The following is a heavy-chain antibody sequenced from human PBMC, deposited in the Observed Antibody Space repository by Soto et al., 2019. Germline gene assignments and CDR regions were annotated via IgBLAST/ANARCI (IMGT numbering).Heavy chain of an antibody. V-gene: IGHV6-1*01. Sequence: PSQTLSLTCAISGDSVSSSSVTWNWIRQSPSRGLEWLGRTYYRSKWYNDYAESVKSRITINPDTSKNQFSLHLNSVTPEDTAVYYCVSLIGNSLLACWAQRTLVTVSS. J-gene: IGHJ4*02. CDR3: VSLIGNSLLAC. CDR1: GDSVSSSSVT. D-gene: IGHD1-26*01. CDR2: TYYRSKWYN.